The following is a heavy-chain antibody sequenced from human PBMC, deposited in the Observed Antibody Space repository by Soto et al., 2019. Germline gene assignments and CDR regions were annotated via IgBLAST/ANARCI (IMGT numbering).Heavy chain of an antibody. J-gene: IGHJ2*01. V-gene: IGHV4-59*01. Sequence: QVQLQESGPGLVKPSETLSLTCTVSGGSISSYYWSWIRQPPGKGLEWIGYIYYSGSTNYNPSLKSRVTISVDTSKGQFSLKLSSVTAADAAVYYCARGPDLCGGGSCYSPYCYFDLWGRGSLVTVSS. CDR2: IYYSGST. CDR3: ARGPDLCGGGSCYSPYCYFDL. CDR1: GGSISSYY. D-gene: IGHD2-15*01.